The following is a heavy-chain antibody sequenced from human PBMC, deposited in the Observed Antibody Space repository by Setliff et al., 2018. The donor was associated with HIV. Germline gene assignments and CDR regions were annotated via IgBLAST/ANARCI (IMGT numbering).Heavy chain of an antibody. J-gene: IGHJ4*02. CDR2: ITPNSGGA. CDR1: GYTFTDHY. Sequence: ASVKVSCKASGYTFTDHYMHWVRQAPGQGLEWMGRITPNSGGANYARKFQDRVTMTRDTSISTAYMELSSLRSEDTGVYYCAIGSSNWPHRPNNYYFDYWGQGTPVTVSS. V-gene: IGHV1-2*05. D-gene: IGHD6-13*01. CDR3: AIGSSNWPHRPNNYYFDY.